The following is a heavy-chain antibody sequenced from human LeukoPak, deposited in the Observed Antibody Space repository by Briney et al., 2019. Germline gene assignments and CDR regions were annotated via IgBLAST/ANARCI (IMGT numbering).Heavy chain of an antibody. V-gene: IGHV3-23*01. Sequence: GWSLPLSRAASVFTLSSHAMSWVRPAPGKGLAWVSAISGSGGSTDYADSVKGRFTISRDNSKNTLYLQMNSLRAEDTAVYYCAKARGSGSYRGFDYWGQGTLVTVSS. J-gene: IGHJ4*02. CDR3: AKARGSGSYRGFDY. CDR2: ISGSGGST. D-gene: IGHD3-10*01. CDR1: VFTLSSHA.